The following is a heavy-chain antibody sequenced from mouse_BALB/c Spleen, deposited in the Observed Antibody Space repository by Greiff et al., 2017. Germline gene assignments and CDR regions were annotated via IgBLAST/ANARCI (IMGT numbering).Heavy chain of an antibody. J-gene: IGHJ2*01. V-gene: IGHV5-17*02. CDR1: GFTFSSFG. Sequence: EVKLMESGGGLVQPGGSRKLSCAASGFTFSSFGMHWVRQAPEKGLEWVAYISSGSSTIYYADTVQGRFTISRDNPKNTLFLQMTSLRSEDTAMYYCARTDYDYFDYWGQGTTLTVSS. CDR3: ARTDYDYFDY. D-gene: IGHD2-4*01. CDR2: ISSGSSTI.